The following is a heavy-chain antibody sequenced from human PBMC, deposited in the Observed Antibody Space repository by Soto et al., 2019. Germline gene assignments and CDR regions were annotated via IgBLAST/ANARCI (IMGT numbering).Heavy chain of an antibody. CDR3: VKDPSYYYYGMDV. CDR1: GFPFSSYA. V-gene: IGHV3-64D*08. CDR2: ISSNGGST. J-gene: IGHJ6*02. Sequence: PGGSLRLSCSASGFPFSSYAMHWVRPAPGKGLEYVSAISSNGGSTYYADSVKGRFTISRDNSKNTLYLQMSSLRAEDTAVYYCVKDPSYYYYGMDVWGRGTTVTVSS.